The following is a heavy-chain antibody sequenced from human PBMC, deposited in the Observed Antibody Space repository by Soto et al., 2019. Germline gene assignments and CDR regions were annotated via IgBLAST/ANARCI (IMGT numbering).Heavy chain of an antibody. CDR2: IFSGGST. CDR3: ATHPSSLN. V-gene: IGHV3-53*02. J-gene: IGHJ4*02. CDR1: GFTVFNNY. Sequence: EVQLVETGGGLVQPGGSLRLSCAASGFTVFNNYMSWVRQAPGEGLEWVSVIFSGGSTSYADSVKGRFTVSSDSSNNTLYLQMNSLRAVDTAVYYCATHPSSLNWGQGTLVTVSP.